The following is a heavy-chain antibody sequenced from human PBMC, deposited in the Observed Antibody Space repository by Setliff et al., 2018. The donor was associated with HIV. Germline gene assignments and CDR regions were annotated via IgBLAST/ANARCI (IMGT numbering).Heavy chain of an antibody. J-gene: IGHJ5*02. D-gene: IGHD3-10*01. CDR1: GTSFSDHY. CDR3: ARRIDDSGSFPDKNWFDT. Sequence: SETLSLTCSVYGTSFSDHYWSWVRQTPGKGLEWIGEMNQSGTTNYNPSLKSRVTMSIDTSKNQFSLRLTSVTAADTAVYYCARRIDDSGSFPDKNWFDTWGQGSLVTVSS. V-gene: IGHV4-34*01. CDR2: MNQSGTT.